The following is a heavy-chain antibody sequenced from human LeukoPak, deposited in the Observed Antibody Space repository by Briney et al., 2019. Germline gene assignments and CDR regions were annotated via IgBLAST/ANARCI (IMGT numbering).Heavy chain of an antibody. Sequence: GGSLRLSCAASGFTFSSYGMHWVRQAPGKGLEWGPVISYEGSNKYYADSVKGRFTISRDNSKNTLYLQMNSLRAEDTAVYYCAKGARGYSGHDPPYYFDYWGQGTLVTVSS. V-gene: IGHV3-30*18. D-gene: IGHD5-12*01. CDR2: ISYEGSNK. J-gene: IGHJ4*02. CDR1: GFTFSSYG. CDR3: AKGARGYSGHDPPYYFDY.